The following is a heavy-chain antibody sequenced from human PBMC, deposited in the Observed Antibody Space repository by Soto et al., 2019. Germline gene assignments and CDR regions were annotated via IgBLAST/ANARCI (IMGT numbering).Heavy chain of an antibody. V-gene: IGHV1-2*04. CDR3: ARSSPSTYDFWSGFWPYYYYGMDV. D-gene: IGHD3-3*01. Sequence: ASVKVSCKASGYTFTGYYMHWVRQAPGQGLEWMGWINPNSGGTNYAQKFQGWVTMTRDTSISTAYMELSRLRSDDTAVYYWARSSPSTYDFWSGFWPYYYYGMDVWGQGTTVTVSS. CDR2: INPNSGGT. J-gene: IGHJ6*02. CDR1: GYTFTGYY.